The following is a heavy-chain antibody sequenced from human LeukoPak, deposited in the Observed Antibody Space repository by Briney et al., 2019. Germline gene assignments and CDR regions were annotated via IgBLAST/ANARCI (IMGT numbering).Heavy chain of an antibody. CDR2: IIPILGIA. J-gene: IGHJ4*02. V-gene: IGHV1-69*04. Sequence: SVKVSCKASGGTFSSYAISWVRQAPGQGLEWMGRIIPILGIANYAQKFQGRVTITADKSTSTAYMELSSLRSEDTAVYYCARDRDSGWYQKDYWGQGTLVTVSS. CDR3: ARDRDSGWYQKDY. D-gene: IGHD6-19*01. CDR1: GGTFSSYA.